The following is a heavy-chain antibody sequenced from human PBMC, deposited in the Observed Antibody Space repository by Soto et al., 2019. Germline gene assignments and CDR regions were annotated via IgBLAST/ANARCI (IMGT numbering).Heavy chain of an antibody. CDR3: ARVHVMVVAGSTFDY. D-gene: IGHD6-19*01. Sequence: TVSGGSISSSTYYWGWIRQPPGKGLEWIGSIYYSGSTYYNPSLKSRVTISVDTSKNQFSLKLTSVTAADTAVYYCARVHVMVVAGSTFDYWGHGTLVTVSS. CDR2: IYYSGST. J-gene: IGHJ4*01. V-gene: IGHV4-39*01. CDR1: GGSISSSTYY.